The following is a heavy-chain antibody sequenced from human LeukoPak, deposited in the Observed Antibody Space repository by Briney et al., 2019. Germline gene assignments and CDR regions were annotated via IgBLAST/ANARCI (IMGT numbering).Heavy chain of an antibody. CDR1: GGSISSGGYY. CDR3: ARRMTTAGYFDY. Sequence: PSQTLSLTCTVSGGSISSGGYYWSWIRQPPGKGLEWIGYIYYSGSTYYNPSLESRVSVSRDTSKNQFSLKMSAVAAADTALYFCARRMTTAGYFDYWGQGILVTVSP. D-gene: IGHD6-13*01. J-gene: IGHJ4*02. V-gene: IGHV4-31*03. CDR2: IYYSGST.